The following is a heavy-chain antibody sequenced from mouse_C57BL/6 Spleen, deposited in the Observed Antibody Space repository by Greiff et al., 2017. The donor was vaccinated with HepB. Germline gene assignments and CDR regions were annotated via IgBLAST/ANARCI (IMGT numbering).Heavy chain of an antibody. J-gene: IGHJ4*01. CDR3: ARFRDYGSSGYAMDY. D-gene: IGHD1-1*01. V-gene: IGHV1-18*01. CDR2: INPNNGGT. CDR1: GYTFTDYN. Sequence: SGPELVKPGASVKIPCKASGYTFTDYNMDWVKQSHGKSLEWIGDINPNNGGTIYNQKFKGKATLTVDKSSSTAYMELRSLTSEDTAVYYCARFRDYGSSGYAMDYWGQGTSVTVSS.